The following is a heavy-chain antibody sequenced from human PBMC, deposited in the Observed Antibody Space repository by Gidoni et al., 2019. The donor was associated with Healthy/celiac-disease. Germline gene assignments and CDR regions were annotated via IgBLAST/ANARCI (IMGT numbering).Heavy chain of an antibody. V-gene: IGHV4-61*01. CDR3: ASRRRLSPIVGYFDY. CDR2: IYYSGST. J-gene: IGHJ4*02. Sequence: QVQLQESGPGLVKPSETLSLTCTVPGGSVSRGSYYWSWIRQPPGKGLEWIGYIYYSGSTNYNPSLKSRVTISVDTSKNQFSLKLSSVTAADTAVYYCASRRRLSPIVGYFDYWGQGTLVTVSS. CDR1: GGSVSRGSYY. D-gene: IGHD1-26*01.